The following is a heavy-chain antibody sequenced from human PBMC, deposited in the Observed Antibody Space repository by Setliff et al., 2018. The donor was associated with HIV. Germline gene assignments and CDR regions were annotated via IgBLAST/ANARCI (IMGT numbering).Heavy chain of an antibody. CDR3: ATHASTVQDAMDV. CDR2: IHSSGIT. CDR1: GYSIRSGYY. Sequence: SETLSLTCAVSGYSIRSGYYWGWIRQSPGKGLEWIGNIHSSGITYYKPSLKSRLTISLDTSKNQFSLKLSSVTAADTAVYYCATHASTVQDAMDVWGQGTTVTVSS. D-gene: IGHD4-4*01. J-gene: IGHJ6*02. V-gene: IGHV4-38-2*01.